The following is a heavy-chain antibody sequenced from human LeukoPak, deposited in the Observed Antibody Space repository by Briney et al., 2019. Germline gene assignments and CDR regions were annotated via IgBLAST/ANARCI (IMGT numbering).Heavy chain of an antibody. CDR1: GGSISSYY. D-gene: IGHD5-24*01. CDR3: ARDKRDGYNLFYYFDY. J-gene: IGHJ4*02. Sequence: SETLSLTCTVSGGSISSYYWRWIRQPAGKGLEWIGRIYTSGSTNYKPSLKSRVTMSVDTSKNQFSLKLSSVTAADTAVYYCARDKRDGYNLFYYFDYWGQGTLVTVSS. CDR2: IYTSGST. V-gene: IGHV4-4*07.